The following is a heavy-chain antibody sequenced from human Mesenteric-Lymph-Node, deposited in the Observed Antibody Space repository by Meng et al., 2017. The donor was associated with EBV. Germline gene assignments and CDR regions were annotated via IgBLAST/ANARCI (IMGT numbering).Heavy chain of an antibody. CDR3: AHRQENPSTWQYYFDY. J-gene: IGHJ4*01. CDR2: TFWDDDN. D-gene: IGHD6-13*01. V-gene: IGHV2-5*02. Sequence: QITLKESGPTLVKPTXTLTLTCTFSGFSLNTDRARVAWSRQPPGKALEWLGITFWDDDNRYSPSLKSRITITKDTSKNQVVLTMTNMDPVDTATYFCAHRQENPSTWQYYFDYWGHGILVTGSS. CDR1: GFSLNTDRAR.